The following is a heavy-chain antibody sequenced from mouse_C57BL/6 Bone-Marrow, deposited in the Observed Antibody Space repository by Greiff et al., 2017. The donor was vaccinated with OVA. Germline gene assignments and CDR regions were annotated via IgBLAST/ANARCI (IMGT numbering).Heavy chain of an antibody. D-gene: IGHD2-2*01. CDR2: ISNGGGST. CDR3: ARLWLRRYWYFDV. V-gene: IGHV5-12*01. Sequence: EVKLMESGGGLVQPGGSLKLSCAASGFTFSDYYMYWVRQTPEKRLEWVAYISNGGGSTYYPDTVKGRFTISRDNAKNTLHLQMSRLKSEDTAMYYCARLWLRRYWYFDVWGTGTTVTVSS. CDR1: GFTFSDYY. J-gene: IGHJ1*03.